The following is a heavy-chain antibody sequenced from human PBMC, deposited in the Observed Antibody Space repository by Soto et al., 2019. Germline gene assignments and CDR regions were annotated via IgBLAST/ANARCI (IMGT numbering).Heavy chain of an antibody. CDR3: ARSSGEIVVVTGWDYYYYYGMDV. CDR2: IDPSDSYT. V-gene: IGHV5-10-1*01. Sequence: GESLKISCKGSGYSFTSYWISWVRQMPGKGLEWMGRIDPSDSYTNYSPSFQGHVTISADKSISTAYLQWSSLKASDTAMYYCARSSGEIVVVTGWDYYYYYGMDVWGQGTTVTVSS. J-gene: IGHJ6*02. CDR1: GYSFTSYW. D-gene: IGHD2-2*01.